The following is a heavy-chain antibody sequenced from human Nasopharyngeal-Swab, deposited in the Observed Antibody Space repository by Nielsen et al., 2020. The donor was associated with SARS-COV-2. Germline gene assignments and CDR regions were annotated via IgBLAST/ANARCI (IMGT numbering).Heavy chain of an antibody. CDR3: ARASKIWSGYYIDY. J-gene: IGHJ4*02. V-gene: IGHV3-48*02. CDR1: GFTFSNYG. D-gene: IGHD3-3*01. Sequence: GGSLRLSCAASGFTFSNYGANWVRQAPGKGLEWVSYISSSSRTISYADSVKGRFTVSRDNANNLLYLQMNSLRDEDTAVYFCARASKIWSGYYIDYWGQGTLVTVSS. CDR2: ISSSSRTI.